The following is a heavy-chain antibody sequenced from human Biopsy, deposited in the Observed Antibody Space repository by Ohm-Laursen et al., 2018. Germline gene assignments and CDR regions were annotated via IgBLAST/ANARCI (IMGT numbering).Heavy chain of an antibody. CDR3: ARDRIGGRGDPPDH. CDR1: GYTFITYY. V-gene: IGHV1-46*01. Sequence: AASVKVSCKAFGYTFITYYVNWVRQAPGQGLGWMGKINPSGGSTSYAQKFQGRVTMTRDTSTTTVYMELSSLRSEDTAVYYCARDRIGGRGDPPDHWGQGTLVTVS. CDR2: INPSGGST. J-gene: IGHJ4*02. D-gene: IGHD3-10*01.